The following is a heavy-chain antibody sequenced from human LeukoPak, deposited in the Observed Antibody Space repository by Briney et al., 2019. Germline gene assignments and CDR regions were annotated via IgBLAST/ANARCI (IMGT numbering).Heavy chain of an antibody. D-gene: IGHD1-7*01. CDR1: GDSVSSNSAA. V-gene: IGHV6-1*01. J-gene: IGHJ6*02. CDR2: TYYRSKWYN. CDR3: ARDGITGTTVYYYGMDV. Sequence: SQTLSLTCAISGDSVSSNSAAWNWIRQSPSRGLEWLGRTYYRSKWYNDYAVSVKSRITINPDTSKNQFSLQLNSVTPEGTAVYYCARDGITGTTVYYYGMDVWGQGTTVTVSS.